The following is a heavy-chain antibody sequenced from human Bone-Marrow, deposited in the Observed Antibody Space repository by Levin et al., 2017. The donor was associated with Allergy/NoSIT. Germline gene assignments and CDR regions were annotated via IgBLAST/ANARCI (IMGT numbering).Heavy chain of an antibody. Sequence: GESLKISCVASGFTFSTYTINWVRQAPGKGLEWVSSISSGSSYKYDADSLEGRFTMSRDNAKNSVYLQMNSLRAEDTAVYYCARLMAVDDNDDSRTYSYHGLDVWGQGTTVTVSS. CDR3: ARLMAVDDNDDSRTYSYHGLDV. D-gene: IGHD4-17*01. CDR2: ISSGSSYK. V-gene: IGHV3-21*01. J-gene: IGHJ6*02. CDR1: GFTFSTYT.